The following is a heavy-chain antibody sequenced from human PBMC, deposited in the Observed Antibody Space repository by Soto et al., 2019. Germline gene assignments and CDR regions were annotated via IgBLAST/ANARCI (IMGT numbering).Heavy chain of an antibody. J-gene: IGHJ5*02. D-gene: IGHD3-10*01. CDR3: ARRGGKEGWFDP. CDR2: IYYSGST. V-gene: IGHV4-39*01. Sequence: SETLSLTCTVSGGSISSSSYYWGWIRQPPGKGLEWIGSIYYSGSTYYNPSLKSRVTISVDTSKNQFSLKLSSVTAADTAVYYCARRGGKEGWFDPWGQGTLVTVSS. CDR1: GGSISSSSYY.